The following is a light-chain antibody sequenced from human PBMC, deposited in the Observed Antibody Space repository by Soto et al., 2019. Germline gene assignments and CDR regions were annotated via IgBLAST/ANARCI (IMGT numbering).Light chain of an antibody. CDR2: GAS. CDR1: QSVTTN. V-gene: IGKV3-15*01. CDR3: QQYDRWPVT. Sequence: EVVMTQSPATLSVSPGERVTFSCRASQSVTTNLAWYQHKPGQSPRLLISGASTGASGIPPRFSGSGSGTEFTLTIGRLQSADFAVYYCQQYDRWPVTFGGGTKLEIK. J-gene: IGKJ4*01.